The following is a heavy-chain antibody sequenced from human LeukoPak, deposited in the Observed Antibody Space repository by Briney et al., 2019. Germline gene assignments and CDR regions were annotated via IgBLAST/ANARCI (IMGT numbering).Heavy chain of an antibody. CDR1: GFTFRSHW. Sequence: GGSLGLSCAAAGFTFRSHWMSWIRQAPGKGLEWVANTNQDGSDKQYVDSVKGRFTISRDNAKNSLYLQMDSLRVEDTGLYYCARDHVVDGLVFDYWGQGALVTVSS. D-gene: IGHD2-15*01. CDR2: TNQDGSDK. CDR3: ARDHVVDGLVFDY. J-gene: IGHJ4*02. V-gene: IGHV3-7*01.